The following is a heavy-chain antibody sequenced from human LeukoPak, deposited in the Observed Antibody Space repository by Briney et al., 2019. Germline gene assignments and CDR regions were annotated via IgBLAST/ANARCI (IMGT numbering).Heavy chain of an antibody. J-gene: IGHJ4*02. CDR3: ATRRFGELTY. D-gene: IGHD3-10*01. CDR2: LYHGGST. Sequence: PGGSLRLSCVGSGVIVRSNYMTWVRQAPGKGPEWVSILYHGGSTYYADSVKGRFSISRDTSKNTLYLQMNSLRVEDTAVYYCATRRFGELTYWGQGTLVTVSS. V-gene: IGHV3-66*01. CDR1: GVIVRSNY.